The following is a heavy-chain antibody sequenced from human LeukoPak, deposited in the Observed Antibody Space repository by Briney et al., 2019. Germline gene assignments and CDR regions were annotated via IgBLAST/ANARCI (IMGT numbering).Heavy chain of an antibody. J-gene: IGHJ4*02. CDR2: IWYDGSNK. D-gene: IGHD4-17*01. Sequence: GGSLRLSCAASGSTFSNYAMTWVRQAPGKGLEWVAVIWYDGSNKYYADSVKGRFTISRDNSKNTLYLQMNSLRAEDTAVYYCARDRLRSPDYWGQGTLVTVSS. CDR3: ARDRLRSPDY. CDR1: GSTFSNYA. V-gene: IGHV3-33*08.